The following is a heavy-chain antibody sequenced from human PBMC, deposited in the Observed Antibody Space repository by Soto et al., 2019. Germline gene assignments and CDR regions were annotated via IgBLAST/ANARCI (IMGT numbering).Heavy chain of an antibody. CDR2: IIPIFGTA. V-gene: IGHV1-69*12. CDR1: GGTFSSYA. D-gene: IGHD1-1*01. CDR3: ARVGLERRIVDYYYYGMDV. J-gene: IGHJ6*02. Sequence: QVQLVQSGAEVKKPGSSVKVSCKASGGTFSSYAISWVRQAPGHGLEWMGGIIPIFGTANYAQKFQGRVTITADESTSTAYMELSSLRSEDTAVYYCARVGLERRIVDYYYYGMDVWGQGTTVTVSS.